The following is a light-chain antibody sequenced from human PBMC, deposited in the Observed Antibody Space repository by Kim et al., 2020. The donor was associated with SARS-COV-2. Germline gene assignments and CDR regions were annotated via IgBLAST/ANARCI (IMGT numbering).Light chain of an antibody. J-gene: IGLJ2*01. CDR3: QAWDSSTAWV. Sequence: PGQTASITCSGDKLGDKYACWYQQKPGQSPVLVIYQDSKRPSGIPERFSGSNSGNTATLTISGTQAMDEADYYCQAWDSSTAWVFGGGTQLTVL. CDR2: QDS. V-gene: IGLV3-1*01. CDR1: KLGDKY.